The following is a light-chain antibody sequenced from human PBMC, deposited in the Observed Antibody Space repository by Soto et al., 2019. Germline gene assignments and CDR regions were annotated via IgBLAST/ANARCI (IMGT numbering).Light chain of an antibody. CDR3: QQYGSSGFT. Sequence: EIVLTQSPGTLSLSPGERATLSCRASQSVSSSYLVWYQQKPGQAPRLLIYGASSRATGIPDRFSGCGSGTDFTLTISRLEPEDFAVYYCQQYGSSGFTFGPGTKVDIK. V-gene: IGKV3-20*01. CDR1: QSVSSSY. CDR2: GAS. J-gene: IGKJ3*01.